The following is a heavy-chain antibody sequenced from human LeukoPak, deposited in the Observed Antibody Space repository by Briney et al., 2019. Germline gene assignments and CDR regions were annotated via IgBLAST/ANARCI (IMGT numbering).Heavy chain of an antibody. Sequence: PSETLSLTCTVSGGSVSSGSYYWSWIRQPPGKGLEWIGYIYYSGSTNYNPSLKSRVTMSVDTSKNQFSLKLSSVTAADTAVYYCARGIVGATYDYFDYWRQGTLVTVSS. CDR1: GGSVSSGSYY. J-gene: IGHJ4*02. CDR2: IYYSGST. CDR3: ARGIVGATYDYFDY. D-gene: IGHD1-26*01. V-gene: IGHV4-61*01.